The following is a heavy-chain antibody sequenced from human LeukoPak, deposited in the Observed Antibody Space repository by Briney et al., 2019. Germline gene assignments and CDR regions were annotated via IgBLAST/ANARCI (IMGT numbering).Heavy chain of an antibody. J-gene: IGHJ4*02. Sequence: GGSLRLSCAASGFTFSNYWMHWVRQVPGKGLVWLSRINTDGTTTTYADSVKGRFTISRDNAKNTLYLLMNSLRADDTAVYYCARDPWGFRAGVKGFWGLGTLVAVSS. CDR1: GFTFSNYW. D-gene: IGHD5-24*01. CDR2: INTDGTTT. CDR3: ARDPWGFRAGVKGF. V-gene: IGHV3-74*03.